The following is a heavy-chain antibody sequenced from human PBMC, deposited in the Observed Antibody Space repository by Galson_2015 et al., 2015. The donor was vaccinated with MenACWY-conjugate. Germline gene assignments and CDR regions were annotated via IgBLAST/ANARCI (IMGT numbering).Heavy chain of an antibody. CDR1: GFTFSSYA. CDR3: AKEKAIKGLVHGSFDH. D-gene: IGHD1-1*01. J-gene: IGHJ4*02. V-gene: IGHV3-23*01. CDR2: ISGSGGTT. Sequence: SLRLSCAASGFTFSSYAMSWVRQAPGKGLEWVSTISGSGGTTYYADSVKGRFTISRDNSKNTLYLQMNSLRAEDTAVYYCAKEKAIKGLVHGSFDHRGQGTLVTVSS.